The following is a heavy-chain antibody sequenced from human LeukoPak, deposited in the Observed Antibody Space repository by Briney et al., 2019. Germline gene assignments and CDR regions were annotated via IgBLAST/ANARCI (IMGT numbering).Heavy chain of an antibody. CDR2: ISNSGST. CDR1: GGAITSHY. V-gene: IGHV4-59*11. CDR3: GRDALVGYFSYYYMDV. J-gene: IGHJ6*03. D-gene: IGHD2-15*01. Sequence: SETLSFTCTVSGGAITSHYWTWIRQSPVKGLEWIGDISNSGSTSYNPSLKSRVTVSIDTSKNQFSLKLSSVTAADTAVYYCGRDALVGYFSYYYMDVWGKGTTVTVSS.